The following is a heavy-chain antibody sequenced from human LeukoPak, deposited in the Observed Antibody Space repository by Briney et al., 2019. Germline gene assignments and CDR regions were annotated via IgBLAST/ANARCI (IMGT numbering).Heavy chain of an antibody. V-gene: IGHV5-51*01. D-gene: IGHD3-22*01. CDR2: IYPGDSDT. CDR1: GYSFTSYW. CDR3: ARPVHDSTGYYYVFDY. Sequence: GESLKISCKGSGYSFTSYWIGWVRQMPGKGLEWMGIIYPGDSDTRYSLSFQGQVTISADKSISTAYLQWSSLKASDTAMYYCARPVHDSTGYYYVFDYWGQGSLVTVSS. J-gene: IGHJ4*02.